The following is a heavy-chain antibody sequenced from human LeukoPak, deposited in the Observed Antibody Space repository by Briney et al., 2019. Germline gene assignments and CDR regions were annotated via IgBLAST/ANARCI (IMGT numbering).Heavy chain of an antibody. D-gene: IGHD3-22*01. J-gene: IGHJ4*02. Sequence: PSETLSPTCTVSGGSIRSSNYYWGWVRQPPGKGLEWIGTIYYSGSTYYNPSLKSRVTISVDTSKNQFSLKLTSMTAADTAVYYCAREGRDSYDSSGYSPDYWGQGALVTVSS. CDR1: GGSIRSSNYY. CDR2: IYYSGST. CDR3: AREGRDSYDSSGYSPDY. V-gene: IGHV4-39*07.